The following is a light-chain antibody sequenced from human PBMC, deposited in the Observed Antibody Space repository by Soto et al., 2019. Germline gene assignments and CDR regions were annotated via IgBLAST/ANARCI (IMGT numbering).Light chain of an antibody. V-gene: IGKV1-5*01. CDR3: QHYSTVWA. Sequence: DIQMTQSPSTLSASVGDRITVTCRASQSISDRLAWYQRKPGKAPKLLIFDASSPESGVPSRFSGSGSGTEFALTISSLRADDFATYYCQHYSTVWAFGQGTKVEI. CDR2: DAS. J-gene: IGKJ1*01. CDR1: QSISDR.